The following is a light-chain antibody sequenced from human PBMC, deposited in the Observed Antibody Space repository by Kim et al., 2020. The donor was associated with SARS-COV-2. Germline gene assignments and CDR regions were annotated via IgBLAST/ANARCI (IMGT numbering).Light chain of an antibody. CDR1: QRVSRH. CDR3: QHYNNRCT. J-gene: IGKJ2*02. Sequence: VYPETTTTLPCTASQRVSRHVAWSQQKPRQAPKPLMYCASPRATGTPARFSGSGSGTEFTLTISSLQSEDFGVYYCQHYNNRCTFGQGTKLEI. V-gene: IGKV3-15*01. CDR2: CAS.